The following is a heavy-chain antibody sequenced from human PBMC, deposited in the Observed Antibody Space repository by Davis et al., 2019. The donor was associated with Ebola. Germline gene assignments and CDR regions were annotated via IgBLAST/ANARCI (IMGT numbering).Heavy chain of an antibody. D-gene: IGHD1-26*01. CDR1: GYTFTSYG. CDR3: ARDRVSYHFDY. V-gene: IGHV1-18*01. Sequence: AASVKVSCKASGYTFTSYGISWVRQAPGQGLEWMGWISAYNGNTTYAQKLQGRVTMTTDTSTSTAYMELRSLRSDDTAVYYCARDRVSYHFDYWGQGTLVTVSS. CDR2: ISAYNGNT. J-gene: IGHJ4*02.